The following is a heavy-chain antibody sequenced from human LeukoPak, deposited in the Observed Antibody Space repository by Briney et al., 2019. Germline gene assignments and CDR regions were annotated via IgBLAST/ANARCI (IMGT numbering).Heavy chain of an antibody. CDR2: LYSDGNT. CDR1: GFTVITND. D-gene: IGHD1-14*01. CDR3: AKGVEPLAANTLAY. Sequence: GGSLRLSCAASGFTVITNDMTWVRQAPGKGLEWVSVLYSDGNTKYTDSVQGRFTISRDNSKNTLYLEMNSLSPDDTAVYYCAKGVEPLAANTLAYWGQGTLVTVCS. J-gene: IGHJ4*02. V-gene: IGHV3-53*01.